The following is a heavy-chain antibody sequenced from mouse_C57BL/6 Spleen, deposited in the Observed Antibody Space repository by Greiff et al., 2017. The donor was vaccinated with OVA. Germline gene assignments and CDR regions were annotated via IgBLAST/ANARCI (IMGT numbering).Heavy chain of an antibody. J-gene: IGHJ2*01. Sequence: QVQLQQPGAELVMPGASVKLSCKASGYTFTSYWMHWVKQRPGQGLEWIGEIDPSDSYTNYNQKFKGKSTLTVDKSSSTAYMQLSSLTSEDSAVYYCARSRTGTDDWGQGTTLTVSS. D-gene: IGHD4-1*01. CDR3: ARSRTGTDD. V-gene: IGHV1-69*01. CDR2: IDPSDSYT. CDR1: GYTFTSYW.